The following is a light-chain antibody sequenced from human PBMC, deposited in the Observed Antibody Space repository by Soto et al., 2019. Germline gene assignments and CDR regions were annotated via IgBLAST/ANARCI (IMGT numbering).Light chain of an antibody. Sequence: QSVLTQPPSASGTPGQRVSISCSGSSSNIGRNTVNWYQQLPGTAPKLLIHINNQRPSGVPDRFSGSKSGTSASLAISGLQSEDEADYYCAAWDDSLNGLDVVFGGGTKLTVL. V-gene: IGLV1-44*01. CDR2: INN. J-gene: IGLJ2*01. CDR3: AAWDDSLNGLDVV. CDR1: SSNIGRNT.